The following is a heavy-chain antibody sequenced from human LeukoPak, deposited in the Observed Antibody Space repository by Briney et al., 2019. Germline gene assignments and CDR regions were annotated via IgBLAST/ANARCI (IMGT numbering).Heavy chain of an antibody. V-gene: IGHV3-21*01. D-gene: IGHD3-10*01. CDR3: AREGGFGSFDY. J-gene: IGHJ4*02. Sequence: GGSLRLSCAASGFTFSSCSMNWVRQAPGKGLEWVSSISSSSSYIYYADSVKGRFTISRDNAKNSLYLQMNSLRAEDTAVYYCAREGGFGSFDYWGQGTLVTVSS. CDR2: ISSSSSYI. CDR1: GFTFSSCS.